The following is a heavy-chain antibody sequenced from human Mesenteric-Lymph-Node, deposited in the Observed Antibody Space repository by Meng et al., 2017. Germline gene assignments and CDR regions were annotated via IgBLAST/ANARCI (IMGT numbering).Heavy chain of an antibody. Sequence: SVKVSCKASGGTFSSYAIGWVRQAPGQGLEWMGGIIPIFGTANYAQKFQGRVTITADKSTSTAYMELSSLRSEDTAVYYCARLTGWGSDGDAFDIWGQGTMVTVSS. D-gene: IGHD3-16*01. CDR1: GGTFSSYA. J-gene: IGHJ3*02. V-gene: IGHV1-69*06. CDR3: ARLTGWGSDGDAFDI. CDR2: IIPIFGTA.